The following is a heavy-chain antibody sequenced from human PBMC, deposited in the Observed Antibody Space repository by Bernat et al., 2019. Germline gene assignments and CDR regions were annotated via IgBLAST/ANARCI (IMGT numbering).Heavy chain of an antibody. CDR3: AKEQGEYGDYFFDY. D-gene: IGHD4-17*01. CDR2: ISYDGSNK. J-gene: IGHJ4*02. CDR1: GFTFSSYG. Sequence: QVQLVESGGGVVQPGRSLRLSCAASGFTFSSYGMHWVRQAPGKGLEWVAVISYDGSNKYYADSVKGRFTISRDNSKNTLYLQMNSLRAEDTAVYYCAKEQGEYGDYFFDYWGQGTLVTVSS. V-gene: IGHV3-30*18.